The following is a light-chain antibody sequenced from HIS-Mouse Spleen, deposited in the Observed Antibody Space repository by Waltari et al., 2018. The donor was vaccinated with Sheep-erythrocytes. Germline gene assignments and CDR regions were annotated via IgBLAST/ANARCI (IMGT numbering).Light chain of an antibody. V-gene: IGKV1D-13*01. Sequence: AMQLTQSPSSLSASVGDRVTITCRASQGISSALAWYQQKPGKAPKLLIYDASSLESVVPSRFSGSGSGTDFTLTISSLQPEDFATYYCQQFNNYPRTFGQGTKVEIK. CDR1: QGISSA. CDR2: DAS. J-gene: IGKJ1*01. CDR3: QQFNNYPRT.